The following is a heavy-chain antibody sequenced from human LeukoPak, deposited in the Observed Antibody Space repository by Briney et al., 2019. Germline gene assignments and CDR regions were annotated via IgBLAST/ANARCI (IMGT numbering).Heavy chain of an antibody. CDR1: GGSISSFY. V-gene: IGHV4-59*01. CDR2: VYYSGSS. J-gene: IGHJ4*02. D-gene: IGHD6-19*01. Sequence: PSETLSLTCTVSGGSISSFYWSWIRQPPGKGLEWIGYVYYSGSSNYNPSLKSRVTISVDTSKNQFSLKLSSVTAADTAVYYCARDGEGASSGWFYFFDYWGQGTLVTVSS. CDR3: ARDGEGASSGWFYFFDY.